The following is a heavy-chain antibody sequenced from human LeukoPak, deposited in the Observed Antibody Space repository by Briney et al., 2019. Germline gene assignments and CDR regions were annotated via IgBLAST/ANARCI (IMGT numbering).Heavy chain of an antibody. CDR3: TRAITMIVVVTSPFDY. CDR2: IRSKAYGGTT. Sequence: GGFLRLSCTASGFTFGDYAMSWFRQAPGKGLEWVGFIRSKAYGGTTEYAASVKGRFTISRDDSKSIAYLQMNSLKTEDTAVYYCTRAITMIVVVTSPFDYWAREPWSPSPQ. D-gene: IGHD3-22*01. V-gene: IGHV3-49*03. CDR1: GFTFGDYA. J-gene: IGHJ4*02.